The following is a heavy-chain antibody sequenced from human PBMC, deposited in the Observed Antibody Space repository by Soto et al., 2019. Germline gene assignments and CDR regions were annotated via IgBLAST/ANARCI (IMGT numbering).Heavy chain of an antibody. CDR2: ISGSGSIT. D-gene: IGHD6-13*01. J-gene: IGHJ4*02. Sequence: QVQLVESGGGLVKPGGSLRLSCAASGFTFSDYYMSWFHQAPGKGLEWVSYISGSGSITHDADSVKGRFTISRDNAKNSLYLQMNSLRAEDTAIYYCARVGSTLAAGTPDYWGQGTLVTVSS. V-gene: IGHV3-11*01. CDR3: ARVGSTLAAGTPDY. CDR1: GFTFSDYY.